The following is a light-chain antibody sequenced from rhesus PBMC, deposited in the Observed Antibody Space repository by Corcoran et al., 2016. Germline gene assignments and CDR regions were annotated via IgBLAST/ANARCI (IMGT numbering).Light chain of an antibody. CDR2: WAS. CDR3: QQYYSSPLT. V-gene: IGKV4-1*01. Sequence: DIVMTQSPDSLAVSLGDRVTINCKSSQSLLYSSNNKSFLAWYQRKLGQSPKLPIYWASARQSGVPYRFGGSGSGTDFTLTISGLQAEDVAVYYCQQYYSSPLTFGGGTKVEIK. CDR1: QSLLYSSNNKSF. J-gene: IGKJ4*01.